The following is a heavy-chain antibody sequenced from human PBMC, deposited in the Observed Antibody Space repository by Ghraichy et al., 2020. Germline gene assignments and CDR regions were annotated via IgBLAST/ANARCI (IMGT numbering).Heavy chain of an antibody. CDR2: INSDGSST. CDR3: AREGRYCSGGSCYDAFDI. D-gene: IGHD2-15*01. Sequence: GGSLRLSCAASGFTFSSYWMHWVRQAPGKGLVWVSRINSDGSSTSYADSVKGRFTISRDNAKNTLYLQMNSLRAEDTAVYYCAREGRYCSGGSCYDAFDIWGQGTMVTVSS. CDR1: GFTFSSYW. J-gene: IGHJ3*02. V-gene: IGHV3-74*01.